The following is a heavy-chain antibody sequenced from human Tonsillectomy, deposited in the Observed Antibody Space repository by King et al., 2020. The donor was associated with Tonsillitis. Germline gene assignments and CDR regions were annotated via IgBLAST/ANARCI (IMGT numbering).Heavy chain of an antibody. CDR1: GGTFSSYS. CDR2: IIPFFATA. CDR3: ARDMGGSCWCMDV. Sequence: QLVQSGAEVKKPGSSVKVSCKASGGTFSSYSISWVRQAPGQGLEWMGGIIPFFATANYAQKFQGRVTITADESTSTAYMELTSLRSDDTAVYYCARDMGGSCWCMDVWGQGSTVTVAS. D-gene: IGHD6-19*01. J-gene: IGHJ6*02. V-gene: IGHV1-69*01.